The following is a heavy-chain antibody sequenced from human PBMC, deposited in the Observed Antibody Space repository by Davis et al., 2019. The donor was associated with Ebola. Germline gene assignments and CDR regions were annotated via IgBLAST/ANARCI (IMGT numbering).Heavy chain of an antibody. V-gene: IGHV4-34*01. CDR2: INHSGST. CDR1: GGSISSYY. CDR3: ARGYYGDRFDY. D-gene: IGHD4-17*01. J-gene: IGHJ4*02. Sequence: GSLRLSCTVSGGSISSYYWSWIRQPPGKGLEWIGEINHSGSTNYNPSLKSRVTISVDTSKNQFSLKLSSVTAADTAVYYCARGYYGDRFDYWGQGTLVTVSS.